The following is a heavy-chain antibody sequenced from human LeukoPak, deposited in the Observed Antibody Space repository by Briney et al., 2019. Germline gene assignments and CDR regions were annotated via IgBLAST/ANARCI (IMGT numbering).Heavy chain of an antibody. CDR2: INPSGDST. V-gene: IGHV1-46*03. CDR3: ARVVKQQLVHYYFDY. J-gene: IGHJ4*02. D-gene: IGHD6-13*01. Sequence: ASVKVSCKASGYTFTSYYMHWVRQAPGQGLERMGIINPSGDSTSYAQKFQGRVTMTRDTSTSTVYMELSSLRSEDTAVYYCARVVKQQLVHYYFDYWGQGTLVTVSS. CDR1: GYTFTSYY.